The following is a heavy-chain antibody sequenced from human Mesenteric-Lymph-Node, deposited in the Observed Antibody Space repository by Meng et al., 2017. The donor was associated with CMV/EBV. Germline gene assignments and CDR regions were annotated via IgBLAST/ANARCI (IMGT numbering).Heavy chain of an antibody. CDR3: SKGAYNWNQFYFDY. D-gene: IGHD1-20*01. V-gene: IGHV3-23*01. CDR1: EFTFTSYA. CDR2: FSGIAGAT. Sequence: GGSLRLSCAASEFTFTSYAMNWVRQAPGKGLEWVSGFSGIAGATYYADSVKGRFTMSRDNSKSTVYPQMNSLRAEDTAVYYCSKGAYNWNQFYFDYWGQGTLVTVSS. J-gene: IGHJ4*02.